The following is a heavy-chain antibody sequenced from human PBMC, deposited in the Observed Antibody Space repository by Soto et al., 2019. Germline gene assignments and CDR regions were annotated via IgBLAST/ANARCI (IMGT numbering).Heavy chain of an antibody. J-gene: IGHJ5*02. CDR3: ARNSLRAARTNWFDP. CDR2: IFSNDEK. Sequence: QVTLKESGPVLVQPTETLTLPCTVSGFSLSNARMVVSWIRQPPGKALEWLAHIFSNDEKSYSTSLKSRLTSSKDTSKSQVVLTMTNMDPVDTATYYCARNSLRAARTNWFDPLGQGTLVTVSS. V-gene: IGHV2-26*01. CDR1: GFSLSNARMV. D-gene: IGHD6-6*01.